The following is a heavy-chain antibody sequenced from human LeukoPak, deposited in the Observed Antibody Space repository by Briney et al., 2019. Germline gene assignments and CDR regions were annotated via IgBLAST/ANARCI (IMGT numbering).Heavy chain of an antibody. CDR1: GFTFSSYE. CDR3: ARGGIAARRPTNAFDI. D-gene: IGHD6-6*01. V-gene: IGHV3-21*01. J-gene: IGHJ3*02. CDR2: ISSSSSYI. Sequence: GGSLRLSCSASGFTFSSYEMNWVRQAPGKGLEWVSSISSSSSYIYYADSVKGRFTISRDNAKNSLYLQMNSLRAEDTAVYYCARGGIAARRPTNAFDIWGQGTMVTVSS.